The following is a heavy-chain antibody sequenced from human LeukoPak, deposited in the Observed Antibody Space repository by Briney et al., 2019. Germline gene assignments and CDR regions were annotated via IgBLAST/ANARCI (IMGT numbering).Heavy chain of an antibody. CDR1: GFTFSSYG. V-gene: IGHV3-30*18. D-gene: IGHD1-7*01. CDR2: VSYDGSSK. Sequence: GSLRLSCAASGFTFSSYGMHWVRQAPGKGLEWVAVVSYDGSSKYYADSVKGRFTISRDNSKNTLYLQMNSLRAEDTAVYYCAKTGTTLSYYFDYWGQGTLVTVSS. CDR3: AKTGTTLSYYFDY. J-gene: IGHJ4*02.